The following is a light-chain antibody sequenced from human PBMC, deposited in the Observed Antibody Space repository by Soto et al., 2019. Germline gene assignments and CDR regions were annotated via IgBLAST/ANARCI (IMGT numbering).Light chain of an antibody. CDR2: EVS. CDR1: SSDVGGYNY. V-gene: IGLV2-14*01. J-gene: IGLJ3*02. CDR3: SSYTRSSTLV. Sequence: QSVLTQPASVSGSPGQSITISCTGTSSDVGGYNYVSWYQQHPGKAPKLMIYEVSNRPSGVSNRFAGSKSGNTASLTISGLQAEEEADYYCSSYTRSSTLVFGGGTTLTVL.